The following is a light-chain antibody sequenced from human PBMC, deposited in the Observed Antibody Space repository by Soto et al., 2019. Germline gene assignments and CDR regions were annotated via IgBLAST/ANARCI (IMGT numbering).Light chain of an antibody. J-gene: IGKJ1*01. CDR3: EQYNAYWT. Sequence: DIQMTQSPSTLSASVGDRVTITCRAGQSISHFWVWYQQEAGAALKILIYDASSLGSGGPSGFGGCGTGTGCAITISSKQPDGLATYYSEQYNAYWTCGQGTKVDIK. CDR2: DAS. CDR1: QSISHF. V-gene: IGKV1-5*01.